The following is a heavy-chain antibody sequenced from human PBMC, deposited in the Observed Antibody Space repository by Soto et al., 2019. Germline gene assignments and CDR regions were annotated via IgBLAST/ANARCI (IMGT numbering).Heavy chain of an antibody. CDR3: ARVRGDYGDCHLDY. J-gene: IGHJ4*02. Sequence: SATLSLTCTVSGGSISSYYWSWIRQPPGKGLEWIGYIYYSGSTNYNPSLKSRVTISVDTSKNQFSLKLSSVTAADTAVYYCARVRGDYGDCHLDYWGQGTLVTVSS. CDR2: IYYSGST. V-gene: IGHV4-59*01. D-gene: IGHD4-17*01. CDR1: GGSISSYY.